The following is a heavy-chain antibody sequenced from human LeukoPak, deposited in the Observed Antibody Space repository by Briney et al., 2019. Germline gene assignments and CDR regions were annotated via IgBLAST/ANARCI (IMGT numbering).Heavy chain of an antibody. J-gene: IGHJ5*02. Sequence: PSETLSLTCTVSGGSISSSSYYWGWIRQPPGKGLEWIGSIYYSGSTYYNPSLKSRVTISVDTSKSQFSLKLSSVTAADTAVYYCAREWGGEQHILNWFDPWGQGTLVTVSS. CDR2: IYYSGST. V-gene: IGHV4-39*07. CDR1: GGSISSSSYY. CDR3: AREWGGEQHILNWFDP. D-gene: IGHD3-16*01.